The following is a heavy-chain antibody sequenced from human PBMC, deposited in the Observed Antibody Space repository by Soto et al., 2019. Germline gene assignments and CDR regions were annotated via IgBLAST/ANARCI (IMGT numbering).Heavy chain of an antibody. CDR2: IFHSGNT. CDR3: ARRTWGMDV. CDR1: SGSIDTTNW. J-gene: IGHJ6*02. D-gene: IGHD2-8*01. Sequence: QVQLQESGPGLVKPSGTLSLTCAVSSGSIDTTNWWSWVRQPPGKGLEWIGEIFHSGNTYYNPSLASRVTISVDTSKNQFSRILRSVTAADTAVYYCARRTWGMDVWGQGTMVTVSS. V-gene: IGHV4-4*02.